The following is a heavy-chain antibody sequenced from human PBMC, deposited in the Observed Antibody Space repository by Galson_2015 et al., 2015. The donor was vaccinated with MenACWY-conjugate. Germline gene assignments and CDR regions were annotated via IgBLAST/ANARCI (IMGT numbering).Heavy chain of an antibody. V-gene: IGHV4-39*07. J-gene: IGHJ5*02. CDR1: GGSISSTTYY. CDR2: IYYSGRT. CDR3: ARARWGFWFGP. Sequence: LSLTCTVSGGSISSTTYYWGWFRQPPGRGREWIGSIYYSGRTYSTPSLQCRVTLSFYTSKHQFSLTLRSVTSAATAVYFCARARWGFWFGPWGQGTRVTVSS. D-gene: IGHD2-21*01.